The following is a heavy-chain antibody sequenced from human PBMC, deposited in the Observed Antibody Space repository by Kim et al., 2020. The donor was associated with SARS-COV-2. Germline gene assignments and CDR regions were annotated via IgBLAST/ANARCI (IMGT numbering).Heavy chain of an antibody. CDR2: IDPTDSYS. D-gene: IGHD2-2*01. J-gene: IGHJ4*02. V-gene: IGHV5-10-1*01. Sequence: GESLKISCKGSGYSFTTYWISWVRQMPGKGLEWMGRIDPTDSYSNYSPPFQGHVTMSTDKSISTFHLQWSSLKASDTATYYCARHGRYDCTSTSCYFDTWGQGTLVTVSS. CDR3: ARHGRYDCTSTSCYFDT. CDR1: GYSFTTYW.